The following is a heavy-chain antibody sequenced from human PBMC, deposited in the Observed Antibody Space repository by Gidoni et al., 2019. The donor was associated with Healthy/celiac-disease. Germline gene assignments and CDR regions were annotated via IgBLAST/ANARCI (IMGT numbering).Heavy chain of an antibody. V-gene: IGHV4-61*02. J-gene: IGHJ4*02. CDR3: AREGDLGYCSGGSCYPSDY. D-gene: IGHD2-15*01. Sequence: QVQLQESGPGLVKPSQTLSLTCTVSGGSISSGSYYWSWIRQPAGKGLEWIGRIYTSGSTNYNPSLKSRVTISVDTSKIQFSLKLSSVTAADTAVYYCAREGDLGYCSGGSCYPSDYWGQGTLVTVSS. CDR1: GGSISSGSYY. CDR2: IYTSGST.